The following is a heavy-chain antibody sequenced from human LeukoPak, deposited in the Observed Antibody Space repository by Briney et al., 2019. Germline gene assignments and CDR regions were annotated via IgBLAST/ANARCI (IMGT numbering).Heavy chain of an antibody. CDR2: IKEDGSEK. Sequence: GGSLRLSCAASGFTFRSYWMSWVRQAPGKGLEWVANIKEDGSEKYYVDSVKGRFTISRDNAQNSLYLQMTGLRADDTALYYCARDKKVGPTTLDYWGQGTLVTVSS. V-gene: IGHV3-7*01. CDR1: GFTFRSYW. J-gene: IGHJ4*02. CDR3: ARDKKVGPTTLDY. D-gene: IGHD1-26*01.